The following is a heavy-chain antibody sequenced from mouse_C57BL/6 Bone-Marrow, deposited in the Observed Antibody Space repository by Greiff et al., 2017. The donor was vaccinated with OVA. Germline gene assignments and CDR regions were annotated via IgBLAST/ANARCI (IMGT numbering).Heavy chain of an antibody. CDR1: GYTFTSYW. J-gene: IGHJ1*03. V-gene: IGHV1-55*01. D-gene: IGHD2-4*01. CDR3: ASENYDYDENWYFDV. Sequence: VQLQQSGAELVKPGASVKMSCKASGYTFTSYWITWVKQRPGQGLEWIGDIYPGSGSTNYNEKFKSKATLTVDTSSSTAYMQLSSLTSEDSAVYYCASENYDYDENWYFDVWGTGTTVTVSS. CDR2: IYPGSGST.